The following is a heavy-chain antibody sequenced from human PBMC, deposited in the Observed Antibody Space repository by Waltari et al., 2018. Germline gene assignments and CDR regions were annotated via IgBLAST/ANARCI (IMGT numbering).Heavy chain of an antibody. D-gene: IGHD6-13*01. CDR3: ARDEQPSSSLDY. CDR1: GFTFSSYG. CDR2: IGYDGSNK. V-gene: IGHV3-33*01. Sequence: QVQLVESGGGVVQPGRSLRLSCAASGFTFSSYGMHWLREAPGKGLEWVAGIGYDGSNKYYADAVKGRFTISRDNSKNTLYLQMNSLRAEDTAVYYCARDEQPSSSLDYWGQGTLVTVSS. J-gene: IGHJ4*02.